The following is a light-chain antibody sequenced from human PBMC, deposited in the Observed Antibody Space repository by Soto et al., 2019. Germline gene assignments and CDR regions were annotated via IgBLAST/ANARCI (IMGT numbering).Light chain of an antibody. Sequence: EIVLTQSPATLSLSPGERATLSCRASQSVSSYLAWYQHKPGQAPRLLIYDASNMATDTPPRFSGCGSGTDFTLTITALEPDAVALYYYLERCGWTWTFGQGTKVEVK. CDR3: LERCGWTWT. CDR1: QSVSSY. J-gene: IGKJ1*01. CDR2: DAS. V-gene: IGKV3-11*01.